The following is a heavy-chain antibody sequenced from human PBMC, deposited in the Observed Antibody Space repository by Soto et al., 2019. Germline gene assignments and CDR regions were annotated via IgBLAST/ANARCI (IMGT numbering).Heavy chain of an antibody. Sequence: QVQLVQSGAEVKKPGASVKVSCKASGYSFTTYYIHWVRQAPGQGLEWMGMINPSDGGTSDVHKSHGRITMTRDSSTTTFYMELGSLRSDDTAVYYCARDMGNGDFYFDYWGQGTLVTVSS. J-gene: IGHJ4*02. CDR3: ARDMGNGDFYFDY. V-gene: IGHV1-46*01. D-gene: IGHD4-17*01. CDR2: INPSDGGT. CDR1: GYSFTTYY.